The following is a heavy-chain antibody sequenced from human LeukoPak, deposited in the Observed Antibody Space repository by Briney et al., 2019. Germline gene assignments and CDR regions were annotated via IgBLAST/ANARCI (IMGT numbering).Heavy chain of an antibody. CDR2: IKSKADGGTT. Sequence: GGSLRLSCAASGFTFSIAWMSWVRQTPGKGLEWVGRIKSKADGGTTDYAAPVKGRFTISRDDLKNTLYLQMNSLKTEDTAVYYCTTVFVYSSSWRRFYYFDYWGQGTLVTVSS. D-gene: IGHD6-13*01. V-gene: IGHV3-15*01. J-gene: IGHJ4*02. CDR1: GFTFSIAW. CDR3: TTVFVYSSSWRRFYYFDY.